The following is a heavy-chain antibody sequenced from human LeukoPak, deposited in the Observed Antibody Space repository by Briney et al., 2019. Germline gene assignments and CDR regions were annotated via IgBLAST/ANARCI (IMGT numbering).Heavy chain of an antibody. Sequence: SETLSLTCTVSGGSISSYYWSWIRQPAGKGLEWIGRIYTGGSTNYNPSLKSRVTLSVDTSKNQFSLKLSSVTAADTAVYYCARVGEYGSGSYPSYYFDYWGQGTLVTVSS. CDR2: IYTGGST. J-gene: IGHJ4*02. CDR1: GGSISSYY. D-gene: IGHD3-10*01. V-gene: IGHV4-4*07. CDR3: ARVGEYGSGSYPSYYFDY.